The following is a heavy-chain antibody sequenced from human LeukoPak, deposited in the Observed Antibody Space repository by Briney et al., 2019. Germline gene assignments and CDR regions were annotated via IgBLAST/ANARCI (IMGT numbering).Heavy chain of an antibody. J-gene: IGHJ4*02. V-gene: IGHV4-59*08. D-gene: IGHD1-7*01. CDR1: VASISSYY. CDR3: ARQSGGMGTKVDY. Sequence: PSETLSLTCTVSVASISSYYWTWIRQPPGKGLEWIGYIYYSGGTNYNPSLKSRVTISVDTSKNQFSLKLSSVTAADTAVYYCARQSGGMGTKVDYWGQGTLVTVSS. CDR2: IYYSGGT.